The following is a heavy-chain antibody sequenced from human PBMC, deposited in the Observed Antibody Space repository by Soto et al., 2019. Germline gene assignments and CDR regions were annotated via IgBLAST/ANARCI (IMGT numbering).Heavy chain of an antibody. CDR2: ISGSGDGT. Sequence: PGGSLRLSCAASGFTFSSFALSWVRQAPGKGLEWVSAISGSGDGTDYADSVKGRFTISRDNSKNTLYLQMNSLRAEHTAVYYCAGPGYSSQDYWGQGALVTVSS. CDR1: GFTFSSFA. V-gene: IGHV3-23*01. J-gene: IGHJ4*02. CDR3: AGPGYSSQDY. D-gene: IGHD5-18*01.